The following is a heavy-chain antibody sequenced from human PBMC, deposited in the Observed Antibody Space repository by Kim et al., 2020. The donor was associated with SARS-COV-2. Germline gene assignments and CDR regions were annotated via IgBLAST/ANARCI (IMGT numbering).Heavy chain of an antibody. Sequence: GGSLRLSCAASGFTFSSYAMTWVRQAPGKGLEWVSGISGSGGSTYYADSVKGRFTISRDNSNNTLYLQMNSLRAEDTAVYYCATDPTSPVVGAGTPGGRWGEGTLGTVS. CDR3: ATDPTSPVVGAGTPGGR. V-gene: IGHV3-23*01. J-gene: IGHJ4*02. D-gene: IGHD2-2*01. CDR1: GFTFSSYA. CDR2: ISGSGGST.